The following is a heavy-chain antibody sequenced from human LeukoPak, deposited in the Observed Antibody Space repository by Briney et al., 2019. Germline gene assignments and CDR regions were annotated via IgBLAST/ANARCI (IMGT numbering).Heavy chain of an antibody. Sequence: GGSLRLSCAASGFTFTTYNMNWVRQAPGKGLEWVSFISSSSNYIYYADSVKGRFTISRDNAKNSLYLQMNSLRAEDTAVYYCKGYYDSSGYKAYWGQGTLVTVSS. D-gene: IGHD3-22*01. V-gene: IGHV3-21*01. CDR2: ISSSSNYI. CDR3: KGYYDSSGYKAY. J-gene: IGHJ4*02. CDR1: GFTFTTYN.